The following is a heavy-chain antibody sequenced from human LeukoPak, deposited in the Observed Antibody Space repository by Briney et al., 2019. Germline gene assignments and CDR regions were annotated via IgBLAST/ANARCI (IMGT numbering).Heavy chain of an antibody. CDR2: IYRSGST. D-gene: IGHD3-22*01. J-gene: IGHJ4*02. Sequence: SETLSLTCTVSRYSTSSGYYWGWIRQPPGQGLEWIGSIYRSGSTYYNSSLKSRVTISVDTSKNQFSLKLSSVTAADTAVYYCARHADYYESTSYFWDYWGQGTLVTVSS. CDR1: RYSTSSGYY. V-gene: IGHV4-38-2*02. CDR3: ARHADYYESTSYFWDY.